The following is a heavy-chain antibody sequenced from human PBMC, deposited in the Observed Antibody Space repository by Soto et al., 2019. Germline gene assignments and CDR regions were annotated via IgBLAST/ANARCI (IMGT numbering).Heavy chain of an antibody. CDR2: IWYDGSNK. D-gene: IGHD3-22*01. CDR1: GFTFSSYG. V-gene: IGHV3-33*01. CDR3: ARDSTPGSSGYKI. Sequence: QVQLVESGGGVVQPGRSLRLSCAASGFTFSSYGMHWVRQAPGKGLEWVAVIWYDGSNKYYADSVKGRFTISRDNSKNTLYLQMNSLRVEDTAVYYCARDSTPGSSGYKIWGQGTLVTVSS. J-gene: IGHJ4*02.